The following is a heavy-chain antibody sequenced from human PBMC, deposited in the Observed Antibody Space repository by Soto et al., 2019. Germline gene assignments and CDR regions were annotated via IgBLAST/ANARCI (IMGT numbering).Heavy chain of an antibody. CDR2: ISGYNGNT. Sequence: QVQLVQSGVEVKKPGASVKVSCKASGYTFTNYGITWVRQAPGQGLEWLGWISGYNGNTNYAQKFQGRVTMTTDASTSTAYMELRSLRYDDTAVYYCARGGRFAVADTDYWGQGTLLTVSS. J-gene: IGHJ4*02. CDR3: ARGGRFAVADTDY. D-gene: IGHD3-3*01. V-gene: IGHV1-18*01. CDR1: GYTFTNYG.